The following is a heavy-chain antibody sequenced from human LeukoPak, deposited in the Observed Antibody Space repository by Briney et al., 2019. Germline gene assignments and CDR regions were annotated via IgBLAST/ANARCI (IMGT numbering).Heavy chain of an antibody. Sequence: SETLSLTCAVSGYSISGGYYWGWIRQPPGKGLEWIGSIYHSGSTYYNPSLKSRVTISVDTSKNQFSLKLSSVTAADTAVYYCASRPYYYYMDVWGKGTTVTVSS. CDR3: ASRPYYYYMDV. J-gene: IGHJ6*03. CDR1: GYSISGGYY. V-gene: IGHV4-38-2*01. D-gene: IGHD6-6*01. CDR2: IYHSGST.